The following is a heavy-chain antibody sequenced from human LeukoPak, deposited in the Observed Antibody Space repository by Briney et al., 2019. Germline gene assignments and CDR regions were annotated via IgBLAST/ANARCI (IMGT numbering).Heavy chain of an antibody. J-gene: IGHJ4*02. Sequence: GGSLRLSCAASGFTFSNYNINWVRQAPGKGLEWVSSISTSSSYKYYADSAKGRFTISRDNAKDSLYLQMNSLRAEDTAVYYCARGRYDVLAGYQPPYFDYWGQGTLVTVSS. V-gene: IGHV3-21*01. CDR1: GFTFSNYN. CDR2: ISTSSSYK. CDR3: ARGRYDVLAGYQPPYFDY. D-gene: IGHD3-9*01.